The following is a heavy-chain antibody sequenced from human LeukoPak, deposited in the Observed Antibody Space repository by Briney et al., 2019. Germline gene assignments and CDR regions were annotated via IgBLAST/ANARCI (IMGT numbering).Heavy chain of an antibody. CDR1: GFTFSSYA. CDR3: AKKPSSGYYYIDY. V-gene: IGHV3-23*01. D-gene: IGHD3-22*01. J-gene: IGHJ4*02. CDR2: ISDSGGST. Sequence: GGSLRLSCAASGFTFSSYAMSWVRQAPGKGLEWVSTISDSGGSTYYADSVKGRFTIPRDNSKNTLYLQMNSLRAEDTAVYCCAKKPSSGYYYIDYWGQGTLVTVSS.